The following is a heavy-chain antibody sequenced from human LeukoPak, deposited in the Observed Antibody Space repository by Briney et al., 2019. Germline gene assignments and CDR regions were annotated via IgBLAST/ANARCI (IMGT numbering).Heavy chain of an antibody. J-gene: IGHJ5*02. V-gene: IGHV1-69*10. D-gene: IGHD2-2*01. Sequence: ASVKVSCKASGGTFSSYAISWVRQAPGQGLEWMGRIIPILGIANYAQKFQGRVTITADKSTSTAYMELSRLRSDDTAVYYCAREGYCSGTSCWGWFDPWGQGTLVTVSS. CDR3: AREGYCSGTSCWGWFDP. CDR2: IIPILGIA. CDR1: GGTFSSYA.